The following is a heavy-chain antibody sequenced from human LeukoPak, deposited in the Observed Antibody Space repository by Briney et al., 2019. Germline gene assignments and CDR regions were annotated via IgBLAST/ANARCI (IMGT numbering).Heavy chain of an antibody. CDR1: GFTFSSYA. Sequence: PGGSLRLSCAASGFTFSSYAMHWVRQAPGKGLEWVAVISYDGSNKYYADSVKGRFTISRDNSKNTLYLQMNSLRAEDTAVYYCARAVGKGPYSSGYYYYYMDVWGKGTTVTVSS. J-gene: IGHJ6*03. CDR2: ISYDGSNK. CDR3: ARAVGKGPYSSGYYYYYMDV. D-gene: IGHD6-19*01. V-gene: IGHV3-30-3*01.